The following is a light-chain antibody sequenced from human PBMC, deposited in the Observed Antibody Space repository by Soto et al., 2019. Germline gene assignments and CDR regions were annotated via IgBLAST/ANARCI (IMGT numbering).Light chain of an antibody. Sequence: QSALTQPASVSGSPGQSITISCTGTSSDVGAYSYVSWYQQHPGKAPKLIIYDVSDRPSGISSRFSGSKSDNTASLTISGLQAEDEAEYYCSSYTSSTTYVFGTGTQLTVL. J-gene: IGLJ1*01. CDR3: SSYTSSTTYV. V-gene: IGLV2-14*01. CDR2: DVS. CDR1: SSDVGAYSY.